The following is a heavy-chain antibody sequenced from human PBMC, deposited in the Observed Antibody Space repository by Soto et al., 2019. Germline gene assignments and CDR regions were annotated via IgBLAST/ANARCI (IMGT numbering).Heavy chain of an antibody. CDR2: ITGSGGST. D-gene: IGHD3-22*01. Sequence: EMQLSESGGDLEQPGGSLRLSCAASGFTFSSYAMSWVRQGPGKGLEWVSAITGSGGSTYYADSVKGRFTISRDNSKNTLYLQMSSLRAEDTAVYYCAKGPGSGWSDYSDSSGYPDYWGQGTLVTVSS. J-gene: IGHJ4*02. CDR3: AKGPGSGWSDYSDSSGYPDY. V-gene: IGHV3-23*01. CDR1: GFTFSSYA.